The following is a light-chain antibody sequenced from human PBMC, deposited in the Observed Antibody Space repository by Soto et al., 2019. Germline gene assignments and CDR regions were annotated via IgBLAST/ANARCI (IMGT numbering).Light chain of an antibody. V-gene: IGLV2-14*01. CDR2: EVS. CDR3: CSYAGRSTWDVV. Sequence: QSALTQPASVSGSPGQSITISCTGTSSDVGGYKYVSWYQQHPDKAPKLIIFEVSNRPSGISSRFSGSKSGNTASLTISGLQAEDEADYYCCSYAGRSTWDVVFGGGTKVTVL. J-gene: IGLJ2*01. CDR1: SSDVGGYKY.